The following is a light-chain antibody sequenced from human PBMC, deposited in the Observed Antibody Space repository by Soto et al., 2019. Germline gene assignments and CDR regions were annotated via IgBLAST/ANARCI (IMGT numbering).Light chain of an antibody. CDR2: KAS. V-gene: IGKV1-5*03. Sequence: DIQMTQSPSTLSASVGDRVTITCRASQSISARLAWYQQKPGKAPKLLTYKASSLESGVPSRFSGSGSGTEFTLTISSLQPDDFATYYCQQYNSDSRTFGQGTKVEIK. CDR1: QSISAR. CDR3: QQYNSDSRT. J-gene: IGKJ1*01.